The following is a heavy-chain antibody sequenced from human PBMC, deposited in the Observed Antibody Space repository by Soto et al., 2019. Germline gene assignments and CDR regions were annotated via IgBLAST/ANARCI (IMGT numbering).Heavy chain of an antibody. V-gene: IGHV1-69*13. CDR2: IIPIFGTA. CDR1: GGTFSSYA. D-gene: IGHD5-12*01. Sequence: GASVKVSCKASGGTFSSYAISWVRQAPGQGLEWMGGIIPIFGTANYAQKFQGRVTITADESTSTDYMELSSLRSEDTAVYYCARVAKGYSGYRNGMDVWGQATTVTVSS. J-gene: IGHJ6*02. CDR3: ARVAKGYSGYRNGMDV.